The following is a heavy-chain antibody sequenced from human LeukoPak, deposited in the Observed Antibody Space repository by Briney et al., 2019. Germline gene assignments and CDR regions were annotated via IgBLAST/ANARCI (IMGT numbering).Heavy chain of an antibody. V-gene: IGHV3-53*01. D-gene: IGHD3-10*01. Sequence: SGGSLRLSCAASGFTVSSNYMIWVRQAPGKGLEWVSVIYSGGSTYYADSVKGRFTISRDNSKNTVYLQMNSLRAEDTAVYYCAKNSGSHNCFDYWGQGTLVTV. CDR2: IYSGGST. J-gene: IGHJ4*02. CDR3: AKNSGSHNCFDY. CDR1: GFTVSSNY.